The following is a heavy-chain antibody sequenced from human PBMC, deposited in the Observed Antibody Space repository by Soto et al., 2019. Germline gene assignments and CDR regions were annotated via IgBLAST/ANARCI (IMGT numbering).Heavy chain of an antibody. Sequence: EVQLVESGGGLVQPGGSLRLSCAASGFTFSTYWMHWVRQAPGKGLVWVSRIDAVGRTTNYADSVKGRFTISRDNSKNTLHLQMNSLRADDAAVYYCVQLQYDVLTGYLYYFDSWGQGTLVTVSS. D-gene: IGHD3-9*01. J-gene: IGHJ4*02. CDR2: IDAVGRTT. CDR3: VQLQYDVLTGYLYYFDS. CDR1: GFTFSTYW. V-gene: IGHV3-74*01.